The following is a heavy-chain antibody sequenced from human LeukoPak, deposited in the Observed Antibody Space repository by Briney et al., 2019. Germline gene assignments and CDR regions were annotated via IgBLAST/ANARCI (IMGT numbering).Heavy chain of an antibody. Sequence: GGSLRLSCAASGFTFSSYAMSWVRQAPGKGLEWVANIKQDGSEKYYVDSVKGRFTISRDNAKNSLYLQMSSLRAEDTATYYCASHSSGWFAWGQGTLVTVSS. V-gene: IGHV3-7*01. CDR2: IKQDGSEK. CDR1: GFTFSSYA. D-gene: IGHD6-19*01. J-gene: IGHJ5*02. CDR3: ASHSSGWFA.